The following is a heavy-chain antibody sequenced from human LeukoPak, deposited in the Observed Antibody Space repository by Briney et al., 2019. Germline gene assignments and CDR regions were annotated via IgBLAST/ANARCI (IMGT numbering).Heavy chain of an antibody. Sequence: ASVKVSCKASGYTFTSYYMHWVRQAPGQGLEWMGIINPSGGSTSYAQKFQGRVTMTRDTSTSTVYMELSSLRSEDTAVYYCARVSKRYSSSWSPFDYWGQGTLVTVSS. CDR1: GYTFTSYY. D-gene: IGHD6-13*01. CDR2: INPSGGST. J-gene: IGHJ4*02. CDR3: ARVSKRYSSSWSPFDY. V-gene: IGHV1-46*01.